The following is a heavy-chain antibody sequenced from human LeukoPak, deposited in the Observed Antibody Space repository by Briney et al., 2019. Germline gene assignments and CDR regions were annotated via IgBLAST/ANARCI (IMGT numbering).Heavy chain of an antibody. CDR2: IKSGGRT. CDR3: ARAPSEFGGYYPEYFRH. D-gene: IGHD3-3*01. J-gene: IGHJ1*01. CDR1: GLTLCSYW. V-gene: IGHV3-74*01. Sequence: GGSLRLSCAALGLTLCSYWMHWVRQAPGKGLVWVSRIKSGGRTNYADSVKGRFTISRDNAKNTVSLQMNSLRAEDTGVLNCARAPSEFGGYYPEYFRHWGQGTLVIVSS.